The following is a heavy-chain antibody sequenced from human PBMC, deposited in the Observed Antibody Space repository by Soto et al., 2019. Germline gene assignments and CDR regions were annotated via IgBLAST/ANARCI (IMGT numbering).Heavy chain of an antibody. CDR3: ARTWYSSGLGWFDP. CDR2: ISGSGTTI. V-gene: IGHV3-48*01. Sequence: GGSLRLSCAASGFTFSSYSMNWVRQAPRKGLEWVSYISGSGTTIYYADSVKGRFTVSRDNAKNSLYLQMNSLRAEDMAVYYCARTWYSSGLGWFDPWGQGTLVTVSS. CDR1: GFTFSSYS. D-gene: IGHD6-19*01. J-gene: IGHJ5*02.